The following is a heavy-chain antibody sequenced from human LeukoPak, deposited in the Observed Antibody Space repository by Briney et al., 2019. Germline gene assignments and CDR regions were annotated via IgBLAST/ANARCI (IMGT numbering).Heavy chain of an antibody. J-gene: IGHJ3*02. Sequence: PGGSLTLSCAASGFTFSSYAMSWVRQAPGKALEGVSAISGSGGSTYYADSVKGRFTISRDNSKNTLYLQMNSLRAEDTAVYYCAYRGATSDAFGIWGQGTMVTVSS. CDR1: GFTFSSYA. CDR3: AYRGATSDAFGI. CDR2: ISGSGGST. V-gene: IGHV3-23*01. D-gene: IGHD1-26*01.